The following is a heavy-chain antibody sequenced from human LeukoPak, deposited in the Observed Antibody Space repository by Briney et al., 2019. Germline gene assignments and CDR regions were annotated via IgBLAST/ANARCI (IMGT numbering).Heavy chain of an antibody. D-gene: IGHD2-15*01. CDR1: GFTFSSYA. Sequence: AGGPLRLSCAASGFTFSSYAMSWVRQAPGKGLEWVSAISGSGGSTYYADSVKGRFTISRDNSKNTLYLQMNSLRAEDTAVYYCAKFSRPRGYCSGGSCPNIDYWGQGTLVTVSS. J-gene: IGHJ4*02. CDR2: ISGSGGST. CDR3: AKFSRPRGYCSGGSCPNIDY. V-gene: IGHV3-23*01.